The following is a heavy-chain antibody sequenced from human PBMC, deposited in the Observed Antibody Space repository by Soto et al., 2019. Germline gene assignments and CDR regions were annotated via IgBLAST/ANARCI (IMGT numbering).Heavy chain of an antibody. CDR3: ARDFAGDSDYYYYYGMDV. J-gene: IGHJ6*02. V-gene: IGHV3-33*01. CDR1: GFTFSSYG. Sequence: GGSLRLSCAASGFTFSSYGMHWVRQAPGKGLEWVAVIWYDGSNKYYADSVKGRFTISRDNSKNTLYLQMNSLRAEDTAVYYCARDFAGDSDYYYYYGMDVWGQGTTVTVSS. D-gene: IGHD3-10*01. CDR2: IWYDGSNK.